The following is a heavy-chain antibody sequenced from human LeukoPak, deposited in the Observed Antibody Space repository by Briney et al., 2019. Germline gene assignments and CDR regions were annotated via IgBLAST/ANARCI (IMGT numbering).Heavy chain of an antibody. CDR3: STGSTVFDS. V-gene: IGHV3-15*01. CDR2: IKPKADGGTT. J-gene: IGHJ4*02. CDR1: GFSFHYAW. D-gene: IGHD6-6*01. Sequence: GGSLRLSCAASGFSFHYAWITWVRQAPGKGLEWVGRIKPKADGGTTYYAAPVKGRFTISRDDSKNTFFVQMNNLKVEDTAVYYCSTGSTVFDSWGQGTLVTVSS.